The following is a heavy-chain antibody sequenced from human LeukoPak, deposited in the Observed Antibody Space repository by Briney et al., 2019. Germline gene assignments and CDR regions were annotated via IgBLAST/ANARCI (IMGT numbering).Heavy chain of an antibody. CDR2: ISAYNGNT. D-gene: IGHD2-21*02. CDR3: ARDQDAYCGGDCSSQVFDI. CDR1: GYTFTSYG. Sequence: ASVKVSCKASGYTFTSYGISWVRQAPGQGLEWMGWISAYNGNTNYAQKLQGRVTMTTDTSTSTAYMELRSLRSDDTAVYYCARDQDAYCGGDCSSQVFDIWGQGTMVTVSS. J-gene: IGHJ3*02. V-gene: IGHV1-18*01.